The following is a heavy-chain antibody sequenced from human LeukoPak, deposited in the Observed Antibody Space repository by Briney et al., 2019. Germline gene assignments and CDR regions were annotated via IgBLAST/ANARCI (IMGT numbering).Heavy chain of an antibody. J-gene: IGHJ4*02. CDR2: INHSGST. CDR1: GGSFSGYY. CDR3: AKLSKPGY. D-gene: IGHD6-13*01. Sequence: TSETLSLTCAVYGGSFSGYYWSWIRQPPGKGLEWIGEINHSGSTNYNPSLKSRVTISVDTSKNQFSLKLSSVTAADTAVYYCAKLSKPGYWGQGTLVTVSS. V-gene: IGHV4-34*01.